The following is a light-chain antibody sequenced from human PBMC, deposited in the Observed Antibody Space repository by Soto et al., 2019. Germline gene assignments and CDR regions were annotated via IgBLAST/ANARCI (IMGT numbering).Light chain of an antibody. Sequence: QSVLTQPASVSGSPGQSITITCTGTSSDVGGYNYVSWYQQHPGKAPKLMICDVSNRASGVSNRFSGSKSGNTASLTISGLQAEDEPDYYCSSYTSSSTVVFGGGTKLTVL. CDR1: SSDVGGYNY. CDR2: DVS. V-gene: IGLV2-14*01. CDR3: SSYTSSSTVV. J-gene: IGLJ2*01.